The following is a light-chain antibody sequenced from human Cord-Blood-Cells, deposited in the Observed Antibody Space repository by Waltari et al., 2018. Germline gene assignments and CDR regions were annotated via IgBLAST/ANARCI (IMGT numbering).Light chain of an antibody. Sequence: EIVLTQSPGTLSLSPGERATLSCRASQSVSSSYLAWYQQKPGQATTLLIYGASSRATGIPDRFSGSGSGTDFTLTISRLAPEDFAVYYCQQYGSSPWTFGQGTKVEIK. V-gene: IGKV3-20*01. J-gene: IGKJ1*01. CDR3: QQYGSSPWT. CDR2: GAS. CDR1: QSVSSSY.